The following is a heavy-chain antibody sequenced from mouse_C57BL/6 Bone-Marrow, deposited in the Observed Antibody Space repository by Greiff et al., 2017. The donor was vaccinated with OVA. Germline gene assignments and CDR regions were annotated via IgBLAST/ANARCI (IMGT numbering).Heavy chain of an antibody. CDR2: IAPSDSYI. Sequence: QVQLQQSGAELVRHGTSVKLSCKASGYTFTNYWMHWVKQRPGQGLEWIGVIAPSDSYINYNQKFKGRATLTVDTSSSTAYMHLSSLTSEDSAVYYCAHYGSRLYLHYWGQGTSLTVSS. CDR3: AHYGSRLYLHY. V-gene: IGHV1-59*01. D-gene: IGHD1-1*01. CDR1: GYTFTNYW. J-gene: IGHJ2*02.